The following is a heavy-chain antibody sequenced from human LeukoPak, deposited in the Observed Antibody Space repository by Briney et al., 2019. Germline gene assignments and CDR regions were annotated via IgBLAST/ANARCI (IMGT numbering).Heavy chain of an antibody. CDR1: GYTFTAYY. CDR3: ARARVPIAVAGLYYFDY. J-gene: IGHJ4*02. V-gene: IGHV1-2*02. Sequence: ASVKVSCKASGYTFTAYYIHWLRQAPGQRPEWMGWIKPDSGSSHYAQKFQGRVTMTRDTSSNSAYMDLTSLKSDDTALYYCARARVPIAVAGLYYFDYWGQGALVTVSS. CDR2: IKPDSGSS. D-gene: IGHD6-19*01.